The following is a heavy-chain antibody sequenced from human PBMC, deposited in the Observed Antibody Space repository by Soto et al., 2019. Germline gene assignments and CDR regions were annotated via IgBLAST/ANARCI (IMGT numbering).Heavy chain of an antibody. V-gene: IGHV3-30*18. Sequence: GGSLRLSCAASGFTFSSYGMHWVRQAPGKGLEWVAVISYDGSNKYYADTVKGRFTISRDNSKNTLYLQMNSLRAEDTAVYYCAKDVYSSSWYGLYYFDYWGQGTLVTVSS. CDR2: ISYDGSNK. J-gene: IGHJ4*02. D-gene: IGHD6-13*01. CDR3: AKDVYSSSWYGLYYFDY. CDR1: GFTFSSYG.